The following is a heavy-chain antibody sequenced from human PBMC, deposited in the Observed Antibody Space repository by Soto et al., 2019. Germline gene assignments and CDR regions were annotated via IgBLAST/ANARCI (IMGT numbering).Heavy chain of an antibody. CDR1: GYSFTSYW. CDR2: IDPSDSYT. D-gene: IGHD6-19*01. V-gene: IGHV5-10-1*01. J-gene: IGHJ6*02. Sequence: GESLKISCKGSGYSFTSYWISWVRQMPGKGLEWMGRIDPSDSYTNYSPSFQGHVTISADKSISTAYLQWSSLKASDTAMYYCARQQRSSGFYYYYYGMDVWGQGTTVTVSS. CDR3: ARQQRSSGFYYYYYGMDV.